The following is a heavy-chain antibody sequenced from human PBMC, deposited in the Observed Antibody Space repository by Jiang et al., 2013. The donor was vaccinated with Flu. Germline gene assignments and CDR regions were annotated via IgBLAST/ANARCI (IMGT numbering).Heavy chain of an antibody. CDR2: ISAYNGNT. J-gene: IGHJ4*02. CDR3: ARDPKAFSTVTGPGFDY. Sequence: GAEVKKPGASVKVSCKAFGYTFTSYGISWVRQAPGQGLEWMGWISAYNGNTNYAQNLQGRVTMTTDTITSTAYMEVRSLRYDDTAVYYCARDPKAFSTVTGPGFDYWGQGTLVTVSS. D-gene: IGHD4-11*01. V-gene: IGHV1-18*01. CDR1: GYTFTSYG.